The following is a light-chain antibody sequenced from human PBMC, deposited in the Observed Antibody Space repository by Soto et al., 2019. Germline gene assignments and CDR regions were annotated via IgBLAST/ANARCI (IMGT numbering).Light chain of an antibody. Sequence: QSALTQPPSASGSPGQSVTISCTGTSSDVGTYDYVSWYQQHPGKAPKLMIYEVTKRPSGVPDRFSGSKSGNTASLTVSGLQSEDEADYYCSSYAVTNIFVFGTGTKVNVL. CDR3: SSYAVTNIFV. V-gene: IGLV2-8*01. CDR1: SSDVGTYDY. J-gene: IGLJ1*01. CDR2: EVT.